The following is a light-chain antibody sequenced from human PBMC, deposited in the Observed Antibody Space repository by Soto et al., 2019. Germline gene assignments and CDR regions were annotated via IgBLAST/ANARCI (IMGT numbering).Light chain of an antibody. V-gene: IGKV3-20*01. CDR2: GTS. J-gene: IGKJ1*01. Sequence: VLSQSPGRLSLSPGETATLSCRASQSVPSTYFAWYQQKSGQPPRLLISGTSNRATGIPDRFSGSGSGRDFTLTISRLEPEDFAVYFCHQFGNSPWTFGQGTKV. CDR1: QSVPSTY. CDR3: HQFGNSPWT.